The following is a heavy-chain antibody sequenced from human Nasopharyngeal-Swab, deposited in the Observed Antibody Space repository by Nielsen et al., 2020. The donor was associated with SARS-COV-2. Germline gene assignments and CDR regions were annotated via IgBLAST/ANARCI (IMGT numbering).Heavy chain of an antibody. Sequence: SETLSLTCAVSGYSISSGYYWGWIRQPPGKGLEWIGSIYHSGSTYYNPSLKSRVTISVGTSKNQFSLKLSPVTAADTAVYYCARRYGDFWSGHYFDYWGQGTLVTVSS. CDR2: IYHSGST. CDR3: ARRYGDFWSGHYFDY. V-gene: IGHV4-38-2*01. D-gene: IGHD3-3*01. CDR1: GYSISSGYY. J-gene: IGHJ4*02.